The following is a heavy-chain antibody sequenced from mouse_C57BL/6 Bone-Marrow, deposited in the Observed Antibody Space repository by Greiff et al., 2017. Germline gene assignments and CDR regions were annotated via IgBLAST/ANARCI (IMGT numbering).Heavy chain of an antibody. D-gene: IGHD4-1*01. Sequence: EVQLQQSGPGLAKPSQTLSLTCSVTGYSITSDYWNWIRKFPGNKLEYMGYISYSGSTYYNPSLKSRISITRDTSKNQYYLQLNSATTEDTATYYCARANPSYYYAMDYWGQGTSVTVSS. V-gene: IGHV3-8*01. CDR3: ARANPSYYYAMDY. CDR1: GYSITSDY. CDR2: ISYSGST. J-gene: IGHJ4*01.